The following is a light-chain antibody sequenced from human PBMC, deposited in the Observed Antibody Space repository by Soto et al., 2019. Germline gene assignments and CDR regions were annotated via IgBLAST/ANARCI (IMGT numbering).Light chain of an antibody. CDR3: QQYDILPPS. CDR2: SAS. J-gene: IGKJ2*01. V-gene: IGKV1-33*01. Sequence: DIQMTQAPSSLSASVGDRVTITCQASQDISNFLIWYQQKPGKAPKLLIYSASILEAGVPSRFSGSGSGTDFTFTISSLQPEDVATYYCQQYDILPPSFGQGTKLEIK. CDR1: QDISNF.